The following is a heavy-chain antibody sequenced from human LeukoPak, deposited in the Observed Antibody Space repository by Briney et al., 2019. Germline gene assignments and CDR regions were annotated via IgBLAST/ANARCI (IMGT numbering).Heavy chain of an antibody. Sequence: PKASVKVSCKVSGYTLTELSMHWVRQAPGKGLEWMGGFDPADGETIYAQKFQGRVSMTEDTSTDTAYVELSSLRSEDTAVYYCANLLLEIAVGSGVHGRDVWGQGTTVTVSS. CDR1: GYTLTELS. V-gene: IGHV1-24*01. J-gene: IGHJ6*02. CDR2: FDPADGET. D-gene: IGHD2-2*01. CDR3: ANLLLEIAVGSGVHGRDV.